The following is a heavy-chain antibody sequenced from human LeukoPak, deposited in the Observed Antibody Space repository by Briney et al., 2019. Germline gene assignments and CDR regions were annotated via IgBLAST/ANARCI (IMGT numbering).Heavy chain of an antibody. CDR2: IYYRGST. D-gene: IGHD6-19*01. Sequence: PSETLSLTCTVSGGSISSGDYYWSWVRQPPGKGLEWIGYIYYRGSTYYHPSLKSRVTISVDTSKNQFSLKLSSVTAADTAVYYCARGLLYSSGWYYFDYWGQGTLVTVSS. V-gene: IGHV4-30-4*01. J-gene: IGHJ4*02. CDR3: ARGLLYSSGWYYFDY. CDR1: GGSISSGDYY.